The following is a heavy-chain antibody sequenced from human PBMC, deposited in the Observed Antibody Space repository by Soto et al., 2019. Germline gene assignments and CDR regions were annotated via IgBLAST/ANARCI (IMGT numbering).Heavy chain of an antibody. V-gene: IGHV3-7*03. CDR2: IRQDGSEE. CDR1: GFMFSSYV. CDR3: ARWNYGMDV. J-gene: IGHJ6*02. Sequence: EVQLVQSGGGLVQPRGSLRLSCAASGFMFSSYVMSWVRQAPGKGLEWVANIRQDGSEEYFVDSVKGRFTISRDNAKNSFYLQMNSLRAEDTAVYKCARWNYGMDVWGQGTTVTVS.